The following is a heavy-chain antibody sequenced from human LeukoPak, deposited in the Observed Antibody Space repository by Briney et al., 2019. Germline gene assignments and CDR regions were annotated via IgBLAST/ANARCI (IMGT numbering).Heavy chain of an antibody. J-gene: IGHJ4*02. CDR1: GNSFTGYY. D-gene: IGHD4-17*01. CDR2: INPDGGDT. CDR3: ARDLSYGDGVFDY. Sequence: GASVKVSCKASGNSFTGYYIRWVRQAPGQGLEWMGWINPDGGDTNYAQKFQGRVTMTRDMSTSTVYMELSSLRSEDTAVYYCARDLSYGDGVFDYWGQGTLVTVSS. V-gene: IGHV1-2*02.